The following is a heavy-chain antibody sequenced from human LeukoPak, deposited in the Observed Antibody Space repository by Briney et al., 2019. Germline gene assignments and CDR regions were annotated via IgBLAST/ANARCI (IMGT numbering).Heavy chain of an antibody. V-gene: IGHV3-30*18. CDR3: AKGYYGMDV. Sequence: GGSLRLSCAASGLTFSSYGTHWVRKAPGKGLEWVAVISYDGSNKYYVDSVKGRFTISRDNSKNTLYLQMNSLRAEDTAVYYCAKGYYGMDVWGQGTTVTVSS. J-gene: IGHJ6*02. CDR1: GLTFSSYG. CDR2: ISYDGSNK.